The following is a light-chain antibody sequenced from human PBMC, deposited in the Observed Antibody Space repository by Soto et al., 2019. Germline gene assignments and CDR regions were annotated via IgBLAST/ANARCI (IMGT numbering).Light chain of an antibody. V-gene: IGKV1-39*01. CDR1: ESISNH. CDR2: AAS. CDR3: QQSYSSPPT. J-gene: IGKJ1*01. Sequence: FHVTPSPSSLSALVGDSVILTCQASESISNHVNWYQQKPGKAPKLLIFAASSLQSGVPSRFSGSRSEPAFTLTISRLQPEDFATYYCQQSYSSPPTCGQGTKLDIK.